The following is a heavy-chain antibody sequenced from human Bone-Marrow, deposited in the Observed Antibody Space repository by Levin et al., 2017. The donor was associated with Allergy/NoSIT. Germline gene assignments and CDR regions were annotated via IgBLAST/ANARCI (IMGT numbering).Heavy chain of an antibody. V-gene: IGHV4-59*01. D-gene: IGHD2/OR15-2a*01. Sequence: SETLSLTCTVSGGSISNYYWNWIRQTPGKGLEWIGYVDHTGNTNYNSSLQSRVSISLDTSNNHFSLNMKSVTAAATAIYYCARDPAVALVIDAVEIWGQGTKVSVSS. CDR3: ARDPAVALVIDAVEI. CDR2: VDHTGNT. J-gene: IGHJ3*02. CDR1: GGSISNYY.